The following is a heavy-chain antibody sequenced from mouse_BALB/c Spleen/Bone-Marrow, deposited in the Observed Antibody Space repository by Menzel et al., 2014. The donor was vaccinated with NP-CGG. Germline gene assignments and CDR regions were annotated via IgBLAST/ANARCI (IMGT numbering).Heavy chain of an antibody. D-gene: IGHD1-1*01. CDR3: ANYYYGSSLFAY. CDR2: IDPANGNT. Sequence: VHVKQSGAELVKPGASVKLPCTASGFNIKDTYMHWVKQRPEQGLEWIGRIDPANGNTKYDPKFQGKATITADTSSNTAYLQLSSLTSEDTAVYYCANYYYGSSLFAYWGQGTLVTVSA. V-gene: IGHV14-3*02. CDR1: GFNIKDTY. J-gene: IGHJ3*01.